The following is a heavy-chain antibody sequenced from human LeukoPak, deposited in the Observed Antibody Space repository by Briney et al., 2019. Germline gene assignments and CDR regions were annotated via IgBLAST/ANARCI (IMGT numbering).Heavy chain of an antibody. V-gene: IGHV4-34*01. CDR1: GGSFSGYY. CDR3: ARGRRITMVRGVRFDP. D-gene: IGHD3-10*01. CDR2: INHSGST. J-gene: IGHJ5*02. Sequence: SETLSLTCAVYGGSFSGYYWSWIRQPPGKGPEWIGEINHSGSTNYNPSLKSRVTISVDTSKNQFSLKLSSVTAADTAVYYCARGRRITMVRGVRFDPWGQGTLVTVSS.